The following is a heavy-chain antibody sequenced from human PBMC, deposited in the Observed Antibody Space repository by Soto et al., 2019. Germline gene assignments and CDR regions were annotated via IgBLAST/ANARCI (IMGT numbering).Heavy chain of an antibody. J-gene: IGHJ5*02. CDR3: AHAECDILTGPHVGGNWFDP. Sequence: SGPTLVNPTQTLTLTCTFSGFSLSTSGVGVGWIRQPPGEALEWLALIYWDDDKRYSPSLKSRLTITKDTSKNQVALTMTNMDPVDTATYYCAHAECDILTGPHVGGNWFDPWGQGTLVTVSS. V-gene: IGHV2-5*02. D-gene: IGHD3-9*01. CDR1: GFSLSTSGVG. CDR2: IYWDDDK.